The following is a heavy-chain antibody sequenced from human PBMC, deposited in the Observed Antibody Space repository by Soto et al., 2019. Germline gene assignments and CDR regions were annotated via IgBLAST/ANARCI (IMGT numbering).Heavy chain of an antibody. CDR2: IKSRTDGGTT. V-gene: IGHV3-15*07. J-gene: IGHJ4*02. D-gene: IGHD3-10*01. CDR3: NATDTPGSGGWP. CDR1: GFTFSNAW. Sequence: EVQLVESGGGLVKPGGSLRLSCAASGFTFSNAWMNWVRQAPGKGLEWVGRIKSRTDGGTTDYAAPVKGRFNFSRGDSKNPDLQTKNSLENEGTGVYYCNATDTPGSGGWPWGQGTLVTVSS.